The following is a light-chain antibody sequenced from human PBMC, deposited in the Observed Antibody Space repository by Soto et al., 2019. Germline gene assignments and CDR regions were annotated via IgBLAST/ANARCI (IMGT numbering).Light chain of an antibody. Sequence: QSVLTQPSSVSGSPGQTIAVSCTGTSSDIGGYNAVSWYQQHSGKAPKLMIYGVTNRPSGVSNRFSGSKSGSTASLTISGLQAEDEADYYCTSFTTTNTYVFGSGTKVTVL. J-gene: IGLJ1*01. V-gene: IGLV2-14*01. CDR2: GVT. CDR1: SSDIGGYNA. CDR3: TSFTTTNTYV.